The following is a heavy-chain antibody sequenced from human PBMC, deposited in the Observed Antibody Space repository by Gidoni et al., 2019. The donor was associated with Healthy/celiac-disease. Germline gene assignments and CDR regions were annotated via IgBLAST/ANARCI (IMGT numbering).Heavy chain of an antibody. CDR3: ARENYDFWSASGYFDY. D-gene: IGHD3-3*01. CDR1: GSTVRSNY. J-gene: IGHJ4*02. CDR2: IYSGGST. V-gene: IGHV3-66*01. Sequence: EVQLLASGGGLVKLGGSLRPPCPASGSTVRSNYMSWVRQAPGKGLEWVSVIYSGGSTYYADSVKGRFTISRDNSKNTLYLQMNSLRAEDTAVYYCARENYDFWSASGYFDYWGQGTLVTVSS.